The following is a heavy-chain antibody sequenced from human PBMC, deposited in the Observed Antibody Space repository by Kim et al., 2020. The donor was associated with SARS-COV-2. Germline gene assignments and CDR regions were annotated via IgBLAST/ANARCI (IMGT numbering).Heavy chain of an antibody. CDR2: IYYSGST. V-gene: IGHV4-39*01. CDR1: GGSISSSSYY. D-gene: IGHD3-16*01. Sequence: SETLSLTCTVSGGSISSSSYYWGWIRQPPGKGLEWIGSIYYSGSTYYNPSLKSRVTISVDTSKNQFSLKLSSVTTADTAVYYCARLPRVWGRAAGAQGIDYWGQGTLVTVSS. CDR3: ARLPRVWGRAAGAQGIDY. J-gene: IGHJ4*02.